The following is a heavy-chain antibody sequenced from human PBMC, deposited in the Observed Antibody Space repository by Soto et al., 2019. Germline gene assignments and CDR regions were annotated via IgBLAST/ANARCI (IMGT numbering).Heavy chain of an antibody. CDR1: GFTFSSYS. CDR3: AREDPWSANADDMDV. J-gene: IGHJ6*02. Sequence: EVQLVESGGGLVQPGGSLRLSCVASGFTFSSYSLNWVRQAPGKGLEWVAYISSSSGTIYYADSVKGRVTISRDNAENSLYLQMNSRRDDDTAVYYCAREDPWSANADDMDVWGQGPTVTVSS. CDR2: ISSSSGTI. V-gene: IGHV3-48*02. D-gene: IGHD3-3*01.